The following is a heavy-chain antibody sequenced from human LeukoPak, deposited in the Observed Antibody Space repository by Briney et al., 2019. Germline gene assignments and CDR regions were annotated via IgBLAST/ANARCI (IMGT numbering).Heavy chain of an antibody. CDR1: GGSISSSSYY. CDR3: ARVVASTSIDS. CDR2: INHSGST. J-gene: IGHJ4*02. Sequence: SETLSLTCTVSGGSISSSSYYWGWIRQPPGKGLEWIGEINHSGSTNYNPSLKSRVTISVDTSKNQFSLKLSSVTAADTALYYCARVVASTSIDSWGQGILVTVSS. D-gene: IGHD2-15*01. V-gene: IGHV4-39*07.